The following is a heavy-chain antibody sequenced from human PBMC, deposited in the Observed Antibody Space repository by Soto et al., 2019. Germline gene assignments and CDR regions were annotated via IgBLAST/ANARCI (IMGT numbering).Heavy chain of an antibody. D-gene: IGHD3-3*01. CDR2: INHSGST. CDR3: ARAPIRISITIFGVVIIGDAFDI. V-gene: IGHV4-34*01. J-gene: IGHJ3*02. Sequence: PSETLSLTCAVYGGSFSGYYWSWIRQPPGKGLEWIGEINHSGSTNYNPSLKSRVTISVDTSKNQFSLKLSSVTAADTAVYYCARAPIRISITIFGVVIIGDAFDIWGQGTMVT. CDR1: GGSFSGYY.